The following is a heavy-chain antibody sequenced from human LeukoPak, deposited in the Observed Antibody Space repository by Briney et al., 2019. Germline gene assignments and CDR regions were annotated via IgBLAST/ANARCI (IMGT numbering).Heavy chain of an antibody. V-gene: IGHV4-59*01. Sequence: SETLSLTCTVSGGSIGSYYWSWIRQPPGKGLEWIGYIYYSGSTNYNPSLKSRVTISVDTSKNQFSLKLSSVTAADMAVYYCARAPGSSSWLFDYWGQGTLVTVSS. CDR2: IYYSGST. D-gene: IGHD6-13*01. CDR3: ARAPGSSSWLFDY. J-gene: IGHJ4*02. CDR1: GGSIGSYY.